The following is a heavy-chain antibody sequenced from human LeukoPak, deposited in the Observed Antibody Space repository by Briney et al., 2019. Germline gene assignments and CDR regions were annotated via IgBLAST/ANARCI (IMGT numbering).Heavy chain of an antibody. V-gene: IGHV4-34*01. CDR1: GGSLSGYY. CDR3: ARPNDYGDDY. J-gene: IGHJ4*02. CDR2: ISHSGFT. Sequence: SETLSLTCAVYGGSLSGYYWSWIRQPPGKGLEWIGDISHSGFTNYNPSLKSRVTISVDTSTNQFSLKLNSVTAADTAVYYCARPNDYGDDYWGQGTLVTVSS. D-gene: IGHD4-17*01.